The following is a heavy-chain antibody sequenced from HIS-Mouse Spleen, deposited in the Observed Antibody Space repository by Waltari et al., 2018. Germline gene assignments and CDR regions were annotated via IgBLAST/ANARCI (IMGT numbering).Heavy chain of an antibody. V-gene: IGHV1-2*02. J-gene: IGHJ4*02. D-gene: IGHD4-4*01. CDR2: INPKSGGT. CDR3: ATSSSNYVGSDY. Sequence: QVQLVQSGAEVKKPGASVKVSCKASGYTFTGYYMHWVRQAPGQGLEWMGWINPKSGGTNYAQEFQGRVTMTRDTSISTAYMELSRLRSDDTAVYYCATSSSNYVGSDYWGQGTLVTVSS. CDR1: GYTFTGYY.